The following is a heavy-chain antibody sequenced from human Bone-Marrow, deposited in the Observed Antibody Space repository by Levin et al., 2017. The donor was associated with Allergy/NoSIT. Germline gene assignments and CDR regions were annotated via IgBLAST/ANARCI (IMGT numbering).Heavy chain of an antibody. CDR1: GFSLSTSGVG. CDR3: ARTQLNYGDRGFDS. D-gene: IGHD5-18*01. V-gene: IGHV2-5*02. CDR2: IYWDDDK. J-gene: IGHJ3*02. Sequence: SGPTLVKPTQTLTLTCTFSGFSLSTSGVGVGWIRQPPGKALEWLALIYWDDDKRYSPSLKSRLTITKDTSKNQVVLTMTNMDPVDTATYYCARTQLNYGDRGFDSWGQGTMVTVSS.